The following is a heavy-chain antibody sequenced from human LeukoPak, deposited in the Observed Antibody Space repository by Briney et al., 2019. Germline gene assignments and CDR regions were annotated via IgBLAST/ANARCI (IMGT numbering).Heavy chain of an antibody. CDR2: IIPIFGTA. D-gene: IGHD5-12*01. Sequence: SVNVSCHASGRTFSTYAISWVRPAPGQGLEWMGWIIPIFGTANYAKKFQCRVTITAEESTSTADMELTSQRCEDAAVDYCARDRGSGYVIDYWGQGTLVTVSS. CDR1: GRTFSTYA. J-gene: IGHJ4*02. V-gene: IGHV1-69*01. CDR3: ARDRGSGYVIDY.